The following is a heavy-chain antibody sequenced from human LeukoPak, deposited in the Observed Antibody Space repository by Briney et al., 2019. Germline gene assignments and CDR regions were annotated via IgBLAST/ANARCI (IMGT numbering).Heavy chain of an antibody. J-gene: IGHJ3*02. Sequence: PSETLSLTCTVSGGSISSYYWSWIRPPPGKGLEWIGYSNYSGSTNYNPSLKSRVTISVDTSKNQFSLKLSSVTAADTAVYYCARGYGSDDAFDIWGQGTMVTVSS. CDR1: GGSISSYY. CDR2: SNYSGST. D-gene: IGHD4-17*01. V-gene: IGHV4-59*01. CDR3: ARGYGSDDAFDI.